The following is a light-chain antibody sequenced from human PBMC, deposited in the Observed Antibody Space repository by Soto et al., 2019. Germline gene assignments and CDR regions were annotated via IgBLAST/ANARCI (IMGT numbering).Light chain of an antibody. CDR2: GAS. J-gene: IGKJ3*01. CDR1: QSVSTNY. Sequence: EIVLTQSPATLSLSPGERATLSCRASQSVSTNYLAWYQQRPGQAPRLLIFGASYRATGIPDRFSGSGSGTDFTLTISRLEPADFAVYYSQHFSSSPPEFTFGPGTKVDSK. V-gene: IGKV3-20*01. CDR3: QHFSSSPPEFT.